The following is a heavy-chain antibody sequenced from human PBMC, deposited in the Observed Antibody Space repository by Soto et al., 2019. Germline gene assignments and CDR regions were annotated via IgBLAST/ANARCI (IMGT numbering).Heavy chain of an antibody. J-gene: IGHJ4*02. CDR3: ARDGGRHSGGIDY. Sequence: QVXLVQSGAEVKKPGSSVKVSCKASGGTFSSYSINWVRQAPGQGLEWMGEIIPIFGTANYAKKFQGRVTITADESTSTAYMELSSLRSEDTAVYYCARDGGRHSGGIDYWGQGTLVTVSS. CDR1: GGTFSSYS. V-gene: IGHV1-69*01. CDR2: IIPIFGTA. D-gene: IGHD1-26*01.